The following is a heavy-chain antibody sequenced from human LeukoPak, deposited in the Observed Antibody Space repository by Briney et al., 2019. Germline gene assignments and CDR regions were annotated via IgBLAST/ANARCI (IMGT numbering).Heavy chain of an antibody. Sequence: SETLSLTCTVSGGSIRSYYWSWIRQPPGKGLEWIGYIYYGGSANYNPSLKSRVTISVDTSKNQFSLNLSSVTAADTAVYYCARGDGYNYYWGQGTLVTVSS. CDR2: IYYGGSA. D-gene: IGHD5-24*01. V-gene: IGHV4-59*01. CDR1: GGSIRSYY. J-gene: IGHJ4*02. CDR3: ARGDGYNYY.